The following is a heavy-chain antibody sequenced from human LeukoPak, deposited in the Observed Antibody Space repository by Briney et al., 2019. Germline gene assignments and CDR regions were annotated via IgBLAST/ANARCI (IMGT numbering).Heavy chain of an antibody. CDR2: VSGSDGST. V-gene: IGHV3-23*01. CDR1: GFTFSSYA. Sequence: GGSLRLSCAASGFTFSSYAMSWVRQAPGKGLEWVSAVSGSDGSTYYADSVRGRFTMSRDNSKNMLYLQMNSLRAEDTAVYYCAKQSSTAYFEYWGQGTLVTVFS. CDR3: AKQSSTAYFEY. J-gene: IGHJ4*02. D-gene: IGHD2-21*01.